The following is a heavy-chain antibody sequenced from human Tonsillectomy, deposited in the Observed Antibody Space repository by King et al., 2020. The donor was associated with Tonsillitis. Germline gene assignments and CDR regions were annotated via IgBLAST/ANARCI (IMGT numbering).Heavy chain of an antibody. CDR2: ISDSGVRA. V-gene: IGHV3-23*04. D-gene: IGHD3-9*01. CDR3: AKGALVDYDILTGYSN. CDR1: GFTFNSWA. Sequence: VQLVESGGGLVQPGGSLRLSCIASGFTFNSWAMAWVRQAPGKGLEWVSSISDSGVRAYSADSVKGRFTISRDNSKNTLYLQMSSLRAEDTAVYYCAKGALVDYDILTGYSNWGQGTLVTVSS. J-gene: IGHJ4*02.